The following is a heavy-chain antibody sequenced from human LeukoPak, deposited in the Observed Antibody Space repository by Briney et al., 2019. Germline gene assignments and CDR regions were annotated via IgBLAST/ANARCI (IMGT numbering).Heavy chain of an antibody. CDR1: GGTFSSYA. CDR2: IIPIFGTA. V-gene: IGHV1-69*13. Sequence: GASVKVSCKASGGTFSSYAISWVRQAPGQGLEWMGGIIPIFGTANYAQKFQGRVTITADESTSTAYMELSSPRSEDTAVYYCARDRVMITFGGIIEDNWFDPWGQGTLVTVSS. D-gene: IGHD3-16*02. CDR3: ARDRVMITFGGIIEDNWFDP. J-gene: IGHJ5*02.